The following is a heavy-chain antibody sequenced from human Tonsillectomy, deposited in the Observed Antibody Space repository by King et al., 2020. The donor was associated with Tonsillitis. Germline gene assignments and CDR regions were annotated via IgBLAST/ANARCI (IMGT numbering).Heavy chain of an antibody. CDR3: ATGNYYYSSGSYDNGYHFDY. CDR2: IYNSGST. CDR1: GGSVSTGSYY. D-gene: IGHD3-10*01. V-gene: IGHV4-61*01. Sequence: QLQESGPGLVKPSETLSLTCTVSGGSVSTGSYYWSWIRQPPGKGLEWIGYIYNSGSTNYNPSLKSRVTISLNTSKKQFTLKQRSVTAADTAVYFCATGNYYYSSGSYDNGYHFDYWGQGTLVTVSS. J-gene: IGHJ4*02.